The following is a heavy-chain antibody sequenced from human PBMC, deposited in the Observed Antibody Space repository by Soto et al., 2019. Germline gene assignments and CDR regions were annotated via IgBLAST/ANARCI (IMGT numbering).Heavy chain of an antibody. Sequence: SQTLSLTCAISGDSVSSNSAAWNWIRQSPSRGLEWLGRTYYRSKWYNDYAVSVKSRITINPDTSKNQFSLQLNSVTPEDTAVYYCAREAYSGYDSAYYFDYWGQGTLVTAPQ. J-gene: IGHJ4*02. CDR3: AREAYSGYDSAYYFDY. D-gene: IGHD5-12*01. CDR1: GDSVSSNSAA. V-gene: IGHV6-1*01. CDR2: TYYRSKWYN.